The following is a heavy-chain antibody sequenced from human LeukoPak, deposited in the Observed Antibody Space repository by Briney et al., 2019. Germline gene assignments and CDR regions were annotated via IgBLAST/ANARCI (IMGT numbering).Heavy chain of an antibody. CDR3: ARYSGSYSGFDY. CDR1: RGSIRTYY. J-gene: IGHJ4*02. CDR2: IYDSGTT. Sequence: SETPSLTCTVSRGSIRTYYWSWIRQSPGKGLEWIGYIYDSGTTKYNPSLKSRVTISVDTSKNQFSLKLRPVTAADTAVYYCARYSGSYSGFDYWGQGTLVTVSS. D-gene: IGHD1-26*01. V-gene: IGHV4-59*08.